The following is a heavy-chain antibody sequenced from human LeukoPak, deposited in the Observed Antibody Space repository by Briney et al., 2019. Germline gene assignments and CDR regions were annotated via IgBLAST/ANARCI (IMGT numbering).Heavy chain of an antibody. CDR1: GFTFSSYT. V-gene: IGHV3-21*01. CDR3: ARGGIAMADPNY. D-gene: IGHD6-19*01. CDR2: ISSSSSYI. J-gene: IGHJ4*02. Sequence: PGGSLRLSCAASGFTFSSYTMNWVRQAPGKGLEWVSSISSSSSYIYYADSVKGRFTISRDNAKNSLFLQMNSLRAEDTAVYYCARGGIAMADPNYWGQGTLVTVSS.